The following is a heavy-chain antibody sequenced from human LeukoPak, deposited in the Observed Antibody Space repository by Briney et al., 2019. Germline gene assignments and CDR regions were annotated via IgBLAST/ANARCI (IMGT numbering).Heavy chain of an antibody. D-gene: IGHD6-6*01. CDR1: GYTFTSYW. V-gene: IGHV5-51*01. J-gene: IGHJ3*02. Sequence: GESLKISCQGSGYTFTSYWIGWVRQMPGKGLEWMGIIYPGDSDTRYSPSFQGQVTISADKSISTAYLQWSSLKASDTAMYYCARHGLAARLAFDIWGQGTMVTVSS. CDR3: ARHGLAARLAFDI. CDR2: IYPGDSDT.